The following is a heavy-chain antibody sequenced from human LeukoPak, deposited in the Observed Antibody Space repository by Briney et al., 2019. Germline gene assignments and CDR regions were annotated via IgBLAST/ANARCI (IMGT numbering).Heavy chain of an antibody. V-gene: IGHV4-38-2*02. CDR3: ARASIDIVLMVYAANWAHFDF. J-gene: IGHJ4*02. Sequence: SETLSLTCTVSGYSISSGYYWGWIRQPPGKGLEWIGSIYHSGSTYYNPSLKSRVTISVDTSKNQFSLKLSSVTAADTAVYYCARASIDIVLMVYAANWAHFDFWGQGTLVTVSS. D-gene: IGHD2-8*01. CDR2: IYHSGST. CDR1: GYSISSGYY.